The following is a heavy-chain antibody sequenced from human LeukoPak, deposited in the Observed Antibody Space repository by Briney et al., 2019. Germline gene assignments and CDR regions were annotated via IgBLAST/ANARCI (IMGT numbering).Heavy chain of an antibody. Sequence: GGSLRLSCEASGFTFSSYAMNWVRQAPGRGLEWVAVIYGAGSTYYADSVKGRFTISRDNSKNTVYLQMNTLRDEDTAVYYCFCLDVASWGQGTLVTVSS. CDR3: FCLDVAS. CDR2: IYGAGST. V-gene: IGHV3-23*03. J-gene: IGHJ4*02. D-gene: IGHD3-16*01. CDR1: GFTFSSYA.